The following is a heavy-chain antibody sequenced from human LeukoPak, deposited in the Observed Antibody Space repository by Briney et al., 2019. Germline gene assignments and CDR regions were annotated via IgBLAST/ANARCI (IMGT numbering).Heavy chain of an antibody. V-gene: IGHV1-69*04. CDR2: IIPILGIA. CDR1: GGTFSSYA. D-gene: IGHD5-18*01. J-gene: IGHJ4*02. Sequence: SVKVSCKASGGTFSSYAISWVRQAPGQGLEWMGRIIPILGIANYAQKFQGRVTITADKSTSTAYMELSSLRPEDTAVYYCARGNSYGKIDYWGQGTLVTVSS. CDR3: ARGNSYGKIDY.